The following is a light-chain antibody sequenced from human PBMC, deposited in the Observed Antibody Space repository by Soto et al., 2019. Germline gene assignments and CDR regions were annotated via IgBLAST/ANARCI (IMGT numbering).Light chain of an antibody. CDR1: QGISNY. CDR3: HQLNSYPRT. CDR2: AAS. V-gene: IGKV1-9*01. Sequence: IQLTQSPSSLSASVGDSVTITCRASQGISNYLAWYQQKPGKAPKLLVYAASTLQTGVPSRFSGSGSETDFTLTISSLQPEDFATYYCHQLNSYPRTFGQGSKVDIK. J-gene: IGKJ1*01.